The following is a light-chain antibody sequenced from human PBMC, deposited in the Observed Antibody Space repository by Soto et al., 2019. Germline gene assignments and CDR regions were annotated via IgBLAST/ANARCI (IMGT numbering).Light chain of an antibody. CDR1: QSISSY. V-gene: IGKV1-39*01. CDR2: AAS. J-gene: IGKJ1*01. CDR3: QQTYSTPWT. Sequence: DIPMTQSPSSLSASVGDRVTITCRASQSISSYLNWYQQKPGKAPKLLIYAASSLQSGVPSRFSGSGSGTECTLTISSLQPEDFAAYYCQQTYSTPWTFGHGTKVEIK.